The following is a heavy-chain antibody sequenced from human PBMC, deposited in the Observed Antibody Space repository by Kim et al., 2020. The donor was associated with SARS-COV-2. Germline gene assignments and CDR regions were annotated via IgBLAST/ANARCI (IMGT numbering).Heavy chain of an antibody. D-gene: IGHD2-21*01. CDR1: GFRFSSYA. J-gene: IGHJ6*02. V-gene: IGHV3-23*01. CDR2: INGSGGSA. Sequence: GGSLRLSCTASGFRFSSYALSWVRQAPGKGLEWVSGINGSGGSAYYADSVKGRFTLSRDNSKNTLYLQMDSLRVEDTALYYCAKQYCDNRSCDYYYQYGMDVWGQGTTVTVSS. CDR3: AKQYCDNRSCDYYYQYGMDV.